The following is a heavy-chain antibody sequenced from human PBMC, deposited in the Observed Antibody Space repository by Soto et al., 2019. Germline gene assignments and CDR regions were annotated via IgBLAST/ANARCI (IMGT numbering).Heavy chain of an antibody. CDR3: AIDYSAATEIYIVS. V-gene: IGHV4-59*08. CDR2: ISYSGST. J-gene: IGHJ5*02. Sequence: SETLSLTCTVSGGSISSYYWSWIRQPPGKGLEWIGYISYSGSTNYNPSLKSRVTISVDTSKNQFSLKLSSVTAADTAVYYCAIDYSAATEIYIVSWGEGPLIT. CDR1: GGSISSYY. D-gene: IGHD2-2*01.